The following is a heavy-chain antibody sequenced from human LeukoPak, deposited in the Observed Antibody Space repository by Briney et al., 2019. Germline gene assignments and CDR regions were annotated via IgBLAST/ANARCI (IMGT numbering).Heavy chain of an antibody. CDR3: AKGLWGAYYYGMDV. D-gene: IGHD3-16*01. CDR2: ISGSGATT. J-gene: IGHJ6*02. V-gene: IGHV3-23*01. CDR1: GFTFSNYA. Sequence: GGSLRLSCAASGFTFSNYAMSWVRQAPGKGLEWVSVISGSGATTDHADSVMGRLTISRDNSKNTLYLQLDSLRADDTAVYFCAKGLWGAYYYGMDVWGQGTTVTVSS.